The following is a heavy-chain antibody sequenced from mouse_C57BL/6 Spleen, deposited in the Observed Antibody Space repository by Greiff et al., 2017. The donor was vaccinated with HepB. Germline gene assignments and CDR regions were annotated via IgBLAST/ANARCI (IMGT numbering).Heavy chain of an antibody. D-gene: IGHD1-1*01. V-gene: IGHV1-4*01. CDR1: GYTFTSYT. CDR2: INPSSGYT. Sequence: QVQLKQSGAELARPGASVKMSCKASGYTFTSYTMHWVKQRPGQGLEWIGYINPSSGYTKYNQKFKAKATLTADKSSSTAYMQLSSLTSEDSAVYYWARAGSSPGYFDVWGTGTTVTVSS. J-gene: IGHJ1*03. CDR3: ARAGSSPGYFDV.